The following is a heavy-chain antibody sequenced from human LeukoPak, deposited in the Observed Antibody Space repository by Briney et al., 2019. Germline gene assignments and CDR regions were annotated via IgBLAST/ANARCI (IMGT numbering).Heavy chain of an antibody. CDR3: TRDSGDSSGYYILFDY. Sequence: GGSLRLSCTASGFTFGGYAMSWVRQAPGKGLEWVGFIRSKAYGGTTEYAASVKGRFTISRDDSKSIAYLQMNSLKTEDTAVYYCTRDSGDSSGYYILFDYWGQGTLVTVSS. D-gene: IGHD3-22*01. CDR2: IRSKAYGGTT. CDR1: GFTFGGYA. V-gene: IGHV3-49*04. J-gene: IGHJ4*02.